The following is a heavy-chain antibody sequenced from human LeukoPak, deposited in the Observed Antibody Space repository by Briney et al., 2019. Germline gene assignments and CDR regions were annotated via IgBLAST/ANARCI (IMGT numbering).Heavy chain of an antibody. V-gene: IGHV4-59*01. CDR2: IYYTGVT. CDR3: ARDRYSYVDY. J-gene: IGHJ4*02. Sequence: SETLSLTCTVSGGSIRSYYLSWIRQPPGNGLEWIGYIYYTGVTNYSPSLKSRVTISVDTSKNQFSLNLSSVTAADTAVYYCARDRYSYVDYWGQGTLVTVSS. D-gene: IGHD5-18*01. CDR1: GGSIRSYY.